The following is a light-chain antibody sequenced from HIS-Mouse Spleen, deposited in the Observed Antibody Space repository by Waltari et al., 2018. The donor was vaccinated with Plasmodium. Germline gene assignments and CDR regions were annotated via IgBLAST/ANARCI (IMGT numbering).Light chain of an antibody. CDR1: SSDVGRYDS. Sequence: QSALTQPASESGSTGQSITTSCTGTSSDVGRYDSVSWYQQHPGKAPNLMIYEGSKRPSGVSNRFSGSKSGNTASLTISGLQAEDEADYYCCSYAGSSTYVFGTGTKVTVL. V-gene: IGLV2-23*01. CDR3: CSYAGSSTYV. J-gene: IGLJ1*01. CDR2: EGS.